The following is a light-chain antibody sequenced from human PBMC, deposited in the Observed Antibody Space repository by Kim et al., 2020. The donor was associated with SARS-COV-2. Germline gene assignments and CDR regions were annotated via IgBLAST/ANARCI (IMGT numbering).Light chain of an antibody. V-gene: IGLV3-1*01. Sequence: PGQTASITCSVDKLGYKYAYWYQQKPGQSPLLVIYQDTKRPSGIPERFSASNSGNTATLTISGTQAMDEADYYCQAWDSSTVCYVFGTGTKVTVL. CDR2: QDT. J-gene: IGLJ1*01. CDR3: QAWDSSTVCYV. CDR1: KLGYKY.